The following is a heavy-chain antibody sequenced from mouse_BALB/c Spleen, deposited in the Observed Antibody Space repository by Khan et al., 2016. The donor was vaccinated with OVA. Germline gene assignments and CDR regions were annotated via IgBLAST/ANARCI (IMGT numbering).Heavy chain of an antibody. CDR1: GYSFTGYF. J-gene: IGHJ2*01. D-gene: IGHD1-1*01. Sequence: VQLKQSGPELVKPGASVKISCKASGYSFTGYFMNWVIQSHGKSLEWIGRINPHIGETFYNQKFKGKATLTVDESSSTAHMELRSLASEDSAVYYWARIDGSDFDYWGQGTTLTVSS. V-gene: IGHV1-20*02. CDR2: INPHIGET. CDR3: ARIDGSDFDY.